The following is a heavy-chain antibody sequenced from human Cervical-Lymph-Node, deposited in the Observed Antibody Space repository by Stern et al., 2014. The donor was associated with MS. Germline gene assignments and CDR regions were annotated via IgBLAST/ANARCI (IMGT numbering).Heavy chain of an antibody. Sequence: QVQLVQSGAEVKEPGASVKVSCTASGYTFTDYNIQWVRQAPGPGLEWMGMISPDGGRKAYAPKFRGRVTMTRDKSTATVYMERNSLRSEDTAVYFCARVAPTVGAAYWGQGTLVTVSS. CDR3: ARVAPTVGAAY. V-gene: IGHV1-46*01. J-gene: IGHJ4*02. CDR1: GYTFTDYN. D-gene: IGHD1-26*01. CDR2: ISPDGGRK.